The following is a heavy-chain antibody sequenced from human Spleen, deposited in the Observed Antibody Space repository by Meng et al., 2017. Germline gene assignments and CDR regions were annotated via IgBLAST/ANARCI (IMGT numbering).Heavy chain of an antibody. Sequence: VQLHQWGAVLLKPSETLSLTFVVSGGYFSDYYWSWIRQPPGKGLEWIGEINHSGSTNYNPSLESRATISVDTSQNNLSLKLSSVTAADSAVYYCARGPTTMAHDFDYWGQGTLVTVSS. CDR2: INHSGST. J-gene: IGHJ4*02. D-gene: IGHD4-11*01. V-gene: IGHV4-34*01. CDR1: GGYFSDYY. CDR3: ARGPTTMAHDFDY.